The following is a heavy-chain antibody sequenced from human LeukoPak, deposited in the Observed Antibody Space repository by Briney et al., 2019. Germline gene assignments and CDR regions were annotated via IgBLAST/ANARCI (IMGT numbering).Heavy chain of an antibody. Sequence: ERSLRLSCAASGFIFSSCGMHWVRQAPGKGLEWVAVISYDGNNEYYADSVKGRFTISRDNSKNTLYLQMNSLRVADTAVYYCAKDVESNYDYYNALDVWGQGTTVTVSS. J-gene: IGHJ6*02. CDR3: AKDVESNYDYYNALDV. CDR1: GFIFSSCG. D-gene: IGHD5-24*01. V-gene: IGHV3-30*18. CDR2: ISYDGNNE.